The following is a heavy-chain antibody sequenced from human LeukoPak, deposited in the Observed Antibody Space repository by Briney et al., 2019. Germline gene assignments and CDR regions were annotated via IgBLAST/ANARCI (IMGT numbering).Heavy chain of an antibody. CDR3: ARGGMEGYCSGGSCYSLDPFDY. CDR2: IYPGDSDT. Sequence: GESLKISCKGSGYSFTSYWIGWVRQMPGKGLEWMGIIYPGDSDTRYSPSFQGQVTISADKSISTAYLQWSSLKASDTAMYYCARGGMEGYCSGGSCYSLDPFDYWGQGTLATVSS. CDR1: GYSFTSYW. D-gene: IGHD2-15*01. J-gene: IGHJ4*02. V-gene: IGHV5-51*01.